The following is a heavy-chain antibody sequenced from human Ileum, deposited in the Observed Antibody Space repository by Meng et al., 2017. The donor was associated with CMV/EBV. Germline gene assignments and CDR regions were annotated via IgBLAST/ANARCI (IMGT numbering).Heavy chain of an antibody. J-gene: IGHJ4*02. D-gene: IGHD1-14*01. CDR3: ARVRALITLFDY. V-gene: IGHV4-39*07. Sequence: QLQPPGAGPGLVKPSETLSLTCIVSGGSLSNNNYFWGWIRQPPGKGLEWIGSVFYSGNSYYNPSLKSRVTISVDTSKNQLSLKVNSVTAADTAVYYCARVRALITLFDYWGQGTLVTVSS. CDR1: GGSLSNNNYF. CDR2: VFYSGNS.